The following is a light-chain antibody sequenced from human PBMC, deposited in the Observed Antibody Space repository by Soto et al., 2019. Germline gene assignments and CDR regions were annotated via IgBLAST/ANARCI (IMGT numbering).Light chain of an antibody. J-gene: IGLJ1*01. Sequence: QAVVTQPPSVSGAPGQRVTISCTGSTSNIGAGYDVHWYQQLPGTAPKLLVYTNSNRPSGVPDRFSGSKSGTSASLAITGLLAADEADYYCQSYDSSLSGFVFGTGTKLTVL. V-gene: IGLV1-40*01. CDR2: TNS. CDR1: TSNIGAGYD. CDR3: QSYDSSLSGFV.